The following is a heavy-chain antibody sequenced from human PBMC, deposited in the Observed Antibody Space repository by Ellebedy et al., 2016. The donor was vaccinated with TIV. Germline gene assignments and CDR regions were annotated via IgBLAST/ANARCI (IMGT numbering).Heavy chain of an antibody. CDR3: AREGRDTAMGLDY. J-gene: IGHJ4*02. Sequence: WVRQPPGKGLEWIGNIYYSGSTYYNPSLKSRVTISVDTSKNQFSLKLSSVTAADTAVYFCAREGRDTAMGLDYWGQGTLVTVSS. V-gene: IGHV4-39*07. CDR2: IYYSGST. D-gene: IGHD5-18*01.